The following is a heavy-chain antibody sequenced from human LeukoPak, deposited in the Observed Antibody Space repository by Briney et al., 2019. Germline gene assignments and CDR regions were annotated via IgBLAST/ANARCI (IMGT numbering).Heavy chain of an antibody. V-gene: IGHV4-59*01. J-gene: IGHJ4*02. CDR3: ARIRYGSGSYYPDY. Sequence: SETLSLTCTVSGGSISSYYWSWIRRPPGKGLEWIGYIYYSGSANYNPSLKSRVTISVDTSKNQFSLKLSSVTAADTAVYYCARIRYGSGSYYPDYWGQGTLVTVSS. CDR1: GGSISSYY. CDR2: IYYSGSA. D-gene: IGHD3-10*01.